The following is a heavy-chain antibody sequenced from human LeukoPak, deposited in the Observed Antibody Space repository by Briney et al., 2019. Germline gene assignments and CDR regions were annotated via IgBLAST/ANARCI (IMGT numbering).Heavy chain of an antibody. Sequence: ASAKVSCKVSGYTLTELSMHGVRQAPGKGREWMGGFDPEEGETIYAQKFQGRVTMTEDTSTDTAYMELSSLRSEDTAVYYCATLITTYYDFWSGYYRFGIDYWGQGTLVTVSS. CDR1: GYTLTELS. D-gene: IGHD3-3*01. CDR2: FDPEEGET. V-gene: IGHV1-24*01. J-gene: IGHJ4*02. CDR3: ATLITTYYDFWSGYYRFGIDY.